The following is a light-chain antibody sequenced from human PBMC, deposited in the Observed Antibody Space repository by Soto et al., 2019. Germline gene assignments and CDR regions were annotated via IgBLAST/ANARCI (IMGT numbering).Light chain of an antibody. CDR1: QSVSSSY. J-gene: IGKJ5*01. CDR2: GAS. CDR3: QQYGSSPPIT. Sequence: EIVLTQSPGTLSLSPGERATLSCRASQSVSSSYLAWYQQKPGQAPRLLIYGASSRATGIPDRFSGSGSGTDFTLTISRLEPEDFAVYYCQQYGSSPPITFGQGTRRRL. V-gene: IGKV3-20*01.